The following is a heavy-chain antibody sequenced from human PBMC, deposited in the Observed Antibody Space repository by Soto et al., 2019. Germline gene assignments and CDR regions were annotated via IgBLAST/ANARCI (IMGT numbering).Heavy chain of an antibody. CDR3: AREPPIFGVVIGSLFDY. Sequence: QVQLVQSGAEVKKPGASVKVSCKASGYTFTSYGISWVRQAPGQGLEWMEWISAYNGTTNYAQKLQGRVTMTTDTSTSTAYMELRSLRSDDTAVYYCAREPPIFGVVIGSLFDYWGQGTLVTVSS. D-gene: IGHD3-3*01. CDR2: ISAYNGTT. J-gene: IGHJ4*02. CDR1: GYTFTSYG. V-gene: IGHV1-18*01.